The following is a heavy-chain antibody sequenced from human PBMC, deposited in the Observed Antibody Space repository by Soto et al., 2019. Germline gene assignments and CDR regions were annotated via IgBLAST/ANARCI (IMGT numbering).Heavy chain of an antibody. CDR1: GYIFPSYG. J-gene: IGHJ6*02. CDR3: ARDKGGMDV. Sequence: QVQLVQSGGEVKKPGASVKVSCKTSGYIFPSYGIAWVRQAPGQGLEWMGWISAYNGNTKSADKVQGRVTMTRDTSTSTVYMELRSLRSDDTAVYYCARDKGGMDVWGQGTTVIVSS. CDR2: ISAYNGNT. V-gene: IGHV1-18*01.